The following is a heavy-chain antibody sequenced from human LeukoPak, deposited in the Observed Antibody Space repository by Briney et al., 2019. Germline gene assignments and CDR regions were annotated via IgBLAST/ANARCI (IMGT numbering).Heavy chain of an antibody. Sequence: SETLSLTCTVSGDSISNSRHYWSWIRQPAGKALEWIGRIYPSGNTNYNPSLKSRVSISLDTSKNQFSLNLKSVTAADTAMYYCASQGYSYGILDYWGQGTLVTVSS. CDR3: ASQGYSYGILDY. CDR2: IYPSGNT. J-gene: IGHJ4*02. D-gene: IGHD5-18*01. CDR1: GDSISNSRHY. V-gene: IGHV4-61*02.